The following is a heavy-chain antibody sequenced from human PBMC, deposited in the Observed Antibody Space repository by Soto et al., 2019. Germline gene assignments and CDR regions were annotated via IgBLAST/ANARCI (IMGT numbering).Heavy chain of an antibody. D-gene: IGHD6-13*01. Sequence: QVQLVQSGAEVKKPGSSVKVSCKASGGTFSSYAISWVRQAPGQGLEWMAGIIPIFGTANYAQKFQGRVTITADESTSTSYMALSSLRSEDTAVYYCASNPGIAAPAPYGMDVWGQGTTVTVSS. CDR3: ASNPGIAAPAPYGMDV. V-gene: IGHV1-69*01. J-gene: IGHJ6*02. CDR1: GGTFSSYA. CDR2: IIPIFGTA.